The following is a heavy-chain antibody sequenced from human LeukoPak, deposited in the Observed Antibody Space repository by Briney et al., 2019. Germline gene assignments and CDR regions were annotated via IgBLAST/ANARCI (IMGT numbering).Heavy chain of an antibody. CDR2: IIPIFGTA. J-gene: IGHJ4*02. Sequence: ASVTVSCKASGGTFSIYAISWVRQAPGQGLEWMGGIIPIFGTANYAQKFQGRVTITADESTSTAYMELSSLRSEDTAVYYCARVSDSGSSTGPFDYWGQGTLVTVSS. D-gene: IGHD1-26*01. CDR1: GGTFSIYA. CDR3: ARVSDSGSSTGPFDY. V-gene: IGHV1-69*13.